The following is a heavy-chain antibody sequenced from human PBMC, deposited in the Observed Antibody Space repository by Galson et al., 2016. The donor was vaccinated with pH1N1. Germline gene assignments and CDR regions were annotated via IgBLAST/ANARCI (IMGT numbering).Heavy chain of an antibody. V-gene: IGHV3-30*02. CDR3: AKKMGFGDLLYNFDY. J-gene: IGHJ4*02. CDR1: GFTFSSYD. D-gene: IGHD3-10*01. CDR2: IRYDGSNNDGSNK. Sequence: SLRLSCAASGFTFSSYDMHWVRQAPGKGLEWVAFIRYDGSNNDGSNKYYIDSVKGRVTVSRDNSKNTLYLQMKSLRPEDTAVYYCAKKMGFGDLLYNFDYWGQGTLVTVSS.